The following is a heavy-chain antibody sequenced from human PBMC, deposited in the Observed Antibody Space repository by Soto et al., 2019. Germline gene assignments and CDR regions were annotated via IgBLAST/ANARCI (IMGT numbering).Heavy chain of an antibody. Sequence: EVQLLESGGGLVQPWGSLRLSCAAPGFTFSSYAMSWVRQAPGKGLEWVSGISGRGGSTYYADSVKGRFTISRDNSKNTLYLQMNSLRAEDTAVYYCAKEGGDYGGNFAYWGQGTLVTVSS. V-gene: IGHV3-23*01. D-gene: IGHD4-17*01. CDR1: GFTFSSYA. CDR2: ISGRGGST. J-gene: IGHJ4*02. CDR3: AKEGGDYGGNFAY.